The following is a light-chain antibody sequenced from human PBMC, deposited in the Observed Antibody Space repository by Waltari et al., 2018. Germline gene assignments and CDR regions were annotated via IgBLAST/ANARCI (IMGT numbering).Light chain of an antibody. CDR2: KAS. Sequence: DIQMTQSVSTLSASVGDRVTSPCRASQSVGTWLAWYQQKPGKAPKLLIYKASTLKSGVPSRFSGSGSGTGFTLTISSLQPDDFATYYCQQYNSYLVTFGGGTKVEIK. CDR3: QQYNSYLVT. V-gene: IGKV1-5*03. J-gene: IGKJ4*01. CDR1: QSVGTW.